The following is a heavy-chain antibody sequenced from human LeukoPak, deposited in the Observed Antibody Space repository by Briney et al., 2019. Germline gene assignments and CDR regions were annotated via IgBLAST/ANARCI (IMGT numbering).Heavy chain of an antibody. D-gene: IGHD3-10*01. Sequence: SSETLSLTCAVYGGSFSGYYWSWIRQHPGKGLESIGFMRHSGSTSHNPSLKGRVAISVDASKNQFSLRLSSVTAADTAVYYCARGGNRFGGFYFDYWGQGSLVTVSS. CDR2: MRHSGST. CDR3: ARGGNRFGGFYFDY. V-gene: IGHV4-34*09. J-gene: IGHJ4*02. CDR1: GGSFSGYY.